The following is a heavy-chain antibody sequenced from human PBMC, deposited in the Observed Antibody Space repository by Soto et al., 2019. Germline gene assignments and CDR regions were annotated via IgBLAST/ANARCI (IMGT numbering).Heavy chain of an antibody. J-gene: IGHJ4*02. V-gene: IGHV3-21*01. CDR1: GFTFSLYS. CDR3: ARDVMKGQHSYVY. D-gene: IGHD6-13*01. Sequence: PGGSLRLSCAASGFTFSLYSMNWVRQAPGKGLEWVSSISGNGKYIYSADSVKGRFTTSRDNAKNSLFLQMNSLRDEDTAVYYCARDVMKGQHSYVYWGQGTLVTVSS. CDR2: ISGNGKYI.